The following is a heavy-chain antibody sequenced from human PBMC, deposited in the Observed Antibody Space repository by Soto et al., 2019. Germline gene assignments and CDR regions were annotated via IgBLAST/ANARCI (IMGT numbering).Heavy chain of an antibody. CDR1: GYTFIDYY. Sequence: GASVKVSCKASGYTFIDYYIQWVRQAPGQGLEWLGIIRPSGGGTEYAQSFQGRVTMTRDTSTSTVYMELTSLTSEDSAVYFCAREPKEGFYFDYWGQGTPVTVYS. CDR2: IRPSGGGT. J-gene: IGHJ4*02. CDR3: AREPKEGFYFDY. V-gene: IGHV1-46*01.